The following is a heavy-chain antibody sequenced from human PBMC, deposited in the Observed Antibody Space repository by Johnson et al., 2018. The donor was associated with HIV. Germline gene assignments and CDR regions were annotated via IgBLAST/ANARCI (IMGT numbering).Heavy chain of an antibody. D-gene: IGHD6-13*01. Sequence: QVQLVESGGGVVQPGRSLRLSCAASGFTFSSYGMHWVRQAPGKGLGWVAFIRYDGSNKYYADSVKGRFAISSDNSKNTLFMQMNSLRADDTAVYYCAKVAVATAAGGVGLNIWGPGTMVTVSS. J-gene: IGHJ3*02. CDR2: IRYDGSNK. CDR3: AKVAVATAAGGVGLNI. CDR1: GFTFSSYG. V-gene: IGHV3-30*02.